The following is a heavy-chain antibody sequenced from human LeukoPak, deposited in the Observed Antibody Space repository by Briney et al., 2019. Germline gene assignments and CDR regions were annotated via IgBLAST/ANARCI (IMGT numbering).Heavy chain of an antibody. J-gene: IGHJ4*02. CDR3: AKGKGSSGWYD. D-gene: IGHD6-19*01. Sequence: PGGSLRLSCAASGFTFSTYAMSWIRQAPGRGLEWVSAVSDSGSGTYYADSVKSRFTISRDNSKNTLYLQMTSLRAEDTALYYCAKGKGSSGWYDWGQGTLVTVSS. V-gene: IGHV3-23*01. CDR1: GFTFSTYA. CDR2: VSDSGSGT.